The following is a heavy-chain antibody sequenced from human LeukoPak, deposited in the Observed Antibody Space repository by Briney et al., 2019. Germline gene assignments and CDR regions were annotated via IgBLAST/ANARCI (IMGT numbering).Heavy chain of an antibody. CDR1: GYTFTGYY. Sequence: ASVKVSCKASGYTFTGYYMHWVRQAPGQGLEWMGWINPNSGGTNYAQKLQGRVTMTRDTSISTAYMELSRLRSDDTAVYYCAREYSSSSGDWFDPWGQGTLVTVSS. V-gene: IGHV1-2*02. CDR2: INPNSGGT. D-gene: IGHD6-6*01. CDR3: AREYSSSSGDWFDP. J-gene: IGHJ5*02.